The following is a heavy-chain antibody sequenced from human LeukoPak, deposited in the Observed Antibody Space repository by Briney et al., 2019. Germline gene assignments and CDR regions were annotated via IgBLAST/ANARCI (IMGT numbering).Heavy chain of an antibody. J-gene: IGHJ3*02. Sequence: PSETLSLTCAVYGGSFTGYYWSWIRQPPGKGLEWIGEINHSGSTNFTPSLESRVTVSVDTSKNQFSLKLSSVTAADTALYYCARDCSSTSCNDAFDIWGQGTMVTVSS. CDR1: GGSFTGYY. D-gene: IGHD2-2*01. CDR3: ARDCSSTSCNDAFDI. CDR2: INHSGST. V-gene: IGHV4-34*01.